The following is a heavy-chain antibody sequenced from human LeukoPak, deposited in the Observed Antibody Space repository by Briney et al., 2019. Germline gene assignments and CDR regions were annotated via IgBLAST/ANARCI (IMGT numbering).Heavy chain of an antibody. J-gene: IGHJ5*02. D-gene: IGHD3-22*01. Sequence: PGGSLRLSCATSGFTFSNAWMNWVRQAPGKGLEWVGRIRSNSDGGTIDYAAPVKGRFARSRDDSKNTLYLQMNSLQTEDTAVYYCATDFYDTTWGQGTLVTVSS. CDR2: IRSNSDGGTI. V-gene: IGHV3-15*07. CDR1: GFTFSNAW. CDR3: ATDFYDTT.